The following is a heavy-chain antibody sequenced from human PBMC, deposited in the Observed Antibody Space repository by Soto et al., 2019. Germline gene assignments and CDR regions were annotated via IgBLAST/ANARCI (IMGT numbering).Heavy chain of an antibody. CDR2: IKSKTDGGTT. CDR3: TTDEFWSGPFDY. J-gene: IGHJ4*02. CDR1: GFTFSNAW. D-gene: IGHD3-3*01. V-gene: IGHV3-15*01. Sequence: GGSLRLSCAASGFTFSNAWMSWVRQAPGKGLEWVGRIKSKTDGGTTEYAAPVKGRFTISRDDSKNTLYLHMNSLKTEDTAVYSCTTDEFWSGPFDYWGQGTLVTVSS.